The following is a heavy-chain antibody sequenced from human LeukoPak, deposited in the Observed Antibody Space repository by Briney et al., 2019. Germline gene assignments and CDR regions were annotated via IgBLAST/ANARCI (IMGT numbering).Heavy chain of an antibody. CDR2: IYYSGST. CDR1: GGSISSGDYY. CDR3: AREGRVVPAARL. D-gene: IGHD2-2*01. V-gene: IGHV4-30-4*01. Sequence: SETLPLTCTVSGGSISSGDYYWSWIRQPPGKGLEWIGYIYYSGSTYYNPSLKSRVTISVDTSKNQFSLKLSSVTAADTAVYYCAREGRVVPAARLWGQGTMVTVSS. J-gene: IGHJ3*01.